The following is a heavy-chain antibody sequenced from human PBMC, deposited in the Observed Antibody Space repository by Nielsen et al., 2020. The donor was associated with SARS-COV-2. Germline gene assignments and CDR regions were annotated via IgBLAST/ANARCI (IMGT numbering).Heavy chain of an antibody. D-gene: IGHD3-10*01. J-gene: IGHJ6*02. CDR2: ISYDGSNK. CDR1: GFTFSSYG. Sequence: GESLKISCAASGFTFSSYGMHWVRQAPGKGLEWVAVISYDGSNKYYADSVKGRFTISRDNSKNTLYLQMNSLRAEDTAVYYCAKEVAWFGESPLYYYYGMDVWGQGTTVTVSS. V-gene: IGHV3-30*18. CDR3: AKEVAWFGESPLYYYYGMDV.